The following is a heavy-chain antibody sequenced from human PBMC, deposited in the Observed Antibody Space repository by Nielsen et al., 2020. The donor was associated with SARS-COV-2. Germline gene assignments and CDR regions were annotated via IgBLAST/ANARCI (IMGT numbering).Heavy chain of an antibody. CDR3: ARAPHYYYYGMDV. Sequence: VCQAPGKGLEWVAVISYDGSNKYYADSVKGRFTISRDNSKNTLYLQMNSLRAEDTAVYYCARAPHYYYYGMDVWGQGTTVTVSS. J-gene: IGHJ6*02. CDR2: ISYDGSNK. V-gene: IGHV3-30-3*01.